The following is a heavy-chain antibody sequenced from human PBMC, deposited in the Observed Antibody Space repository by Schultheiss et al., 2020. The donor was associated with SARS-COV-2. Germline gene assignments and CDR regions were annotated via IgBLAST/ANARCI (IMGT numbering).Heavy chain of an antibody. D-gene: IGHD5-24*01. CDR1: GFTFSSYG. V-gene: IGHV3-30*12. J-gene: IGHJ6*02. CDR3: AKDRSIRTFYAMDV. Sequence: GGSLRLSCAASGFTFSSYGMHWVRQAPGKGLEWVAVISYDGSNKYYADSVKGRFTISRDNSKNSLFLQMNTLRAEDTAVYYCAKDRSIRTFYAMDVWGQGTTVTVSS. CDR2: ISYDGSNK.